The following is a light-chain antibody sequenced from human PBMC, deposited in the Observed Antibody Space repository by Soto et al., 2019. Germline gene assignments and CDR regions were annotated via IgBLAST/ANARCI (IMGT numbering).Light chain of an antibody. CDR2: LGS. CDR1: QSLLQSNGYNY. Sequence: DIVITQSPLSLSVTPGEPASISCSSSQSLLQSNGYNYLDWYLQKPGQSPQLLIYLGSNRASGVPDRFSGSGSGTDFTLKISRVEAEDVGVYYCMQALQTSITFGQGTRLEIK. CDR3: MQALQTSIT. J-gene: IGKJ5*01. V-gene: IGKV2-28*01.